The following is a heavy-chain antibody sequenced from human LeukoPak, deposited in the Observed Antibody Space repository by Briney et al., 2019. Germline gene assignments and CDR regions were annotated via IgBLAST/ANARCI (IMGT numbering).Heavy chain of an antibody. D-gene: IGHD1-26*01. CDR2: IYYSGST. CDR3: ARDGSGMGAPYFDY. Sequence: ASETLSLTCTASGGSISSGGYYWSWIRQHPGKGLEWIGYIYYSGSTYYNPSLKSRVTISVDTSKNQFSLKLSSVTAADTAVYYCARDGSGMGAPYFDYRGQGTLVTVSS. CDR1: GGSISSGGYY. J-gene: IGHJ4*02. V-gene: IGHV4-31*03.